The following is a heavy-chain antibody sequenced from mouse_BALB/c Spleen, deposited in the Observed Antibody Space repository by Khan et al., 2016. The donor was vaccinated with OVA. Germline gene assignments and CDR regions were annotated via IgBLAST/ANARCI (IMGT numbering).Heavy chain of an antibody. Sequence: QVQLKQSGAELAKPGASVKMSCKASDYTFTTYWTHWVKQRPGQGLEWIGYINPSTGDTEYNQKFKDKATLTADKSSSTAYMQLSSLTSEDTAVXYCANHGSSSAWFAYWGQGTLVTVSA. D-gene: IGHD1-1*01. V-gene: IGHV1-7*01. CDR2: INPSTGDT. J-gene: IGHJ3*01. CDR3: ANHGSSSAWFAY. CDR1: DYTFTTYW.